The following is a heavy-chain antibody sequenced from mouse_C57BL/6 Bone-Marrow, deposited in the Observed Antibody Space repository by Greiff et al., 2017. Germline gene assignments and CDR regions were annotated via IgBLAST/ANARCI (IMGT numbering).Heavy chain of an antibody. D-gene: IGHD1-1*01. CDR1: GYTFTDYY. J-gene: IGHJ2*01. CDR2: INPNNGGT. V-gene: IGHV1-26*01. CDR3: ARWGTTIYFDY. Sequence: EVQLQQSGPELVKPGASVKISCKASGYTFTDYYMNWVKQSHGKSLEWIGDINPNNGGTSYNQKFKGKATLTVDKSSSTAYMELRSLTSEDSAVYYCARWGTTIYFDYWGQGTTLTVSS.